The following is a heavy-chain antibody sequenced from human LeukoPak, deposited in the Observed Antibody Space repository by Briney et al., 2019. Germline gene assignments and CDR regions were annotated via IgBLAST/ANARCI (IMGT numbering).Heavy chain of an antibody. D-gene: IGHD3-16*01. CDR1: GGTFSSYA. CDR3: ARAYIEYHNWFDP. J-gene: IGHJ5*02. CDR2: IIPIFGTA. Sequence: SVKVSCKASGGTFSSYAISWVRQAPGQGREWMGGIIPIFGTANYAQKFQGRVTITTDESTSTAYMELSSLRSEDTAVYYCARAYIEYHNWFDPWGQGTLVTVSS. V-gene: IGHV1-69*05.